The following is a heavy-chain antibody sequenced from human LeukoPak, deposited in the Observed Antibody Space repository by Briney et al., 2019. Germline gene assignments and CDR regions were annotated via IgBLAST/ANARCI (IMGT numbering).Heavy chain of an antibody. CDR2: IQYHGINK. Sequence: GGSLRLSCAASGFTFSHYGMHWVRQAPGKGLEWVAFIQYHGINKYYADPVKGRFTISRDNSKNTLYLQMNSLRAEDTAVYYCARGAQEMATDLYYYYYMDVWGRGTTVTISS. D-gene: IGHD5-24*01. CDR3: ARGAQEMATDLYYYYYMDV. J-gene: IGHJ6*03. V-gene: IGHV3-30*02. CDR1: GFTFSHYG.